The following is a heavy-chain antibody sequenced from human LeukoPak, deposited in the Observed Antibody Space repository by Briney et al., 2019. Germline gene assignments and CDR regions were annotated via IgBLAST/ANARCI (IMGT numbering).Heavy chain of an antibody. J-gene: IGHJ5*02. D-gene: IGHD3-9*01. CDR3: ARGVDIFTGYPTNWVDP. Sequence: GASVKVSCKASGYTFTSYGISWVRQAPGQGLEWMGWISAYNGNTNYAQKFQGRVTMTGNTSISTAYMELNSLTSEDTAVYYCARGVDIFTGYPTNWVDPWGPGTLVTVSS. CDR2: ISAYNGNT. V-gene: IGHV1-18*01. CDR1: GYTFTSYG.